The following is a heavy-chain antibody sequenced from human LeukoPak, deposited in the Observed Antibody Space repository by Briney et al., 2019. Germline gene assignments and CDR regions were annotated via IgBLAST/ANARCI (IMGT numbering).Heavy chain of an antibody. CDR3: AAEIYYYYGMDV. Sequence: VQPGGSLRLSCAASGFIFSNYWMSWVRQAPGRGLEWVANIKQEGTEKYYVDSVKGRFTISRDNAKNSLYLQMNSLRAEDTAVYYCAAEIYYYYGMDVWGQGTTVTVSS. CDR1: GFIFSNYW. J-gene: IGHJ6*02. CDR2: IKQEGTEK. V-gene: IGHV3-7*03.